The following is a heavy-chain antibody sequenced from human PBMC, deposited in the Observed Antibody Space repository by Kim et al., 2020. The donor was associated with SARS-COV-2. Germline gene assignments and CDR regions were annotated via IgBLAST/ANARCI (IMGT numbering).Heavy chain of an antibody. V-gene: IGHV3-49*04. CDR3: TTLAHNYFGY. D-gene: IGHD1-1*01. CDR2: IRGRADGRTT. CDR1: GFIFGDTV. J-gene: IGHJ4*02. Sequence: GGSLRLSCAASGFIFGDTVMSWVRQAPGKGLEWVGYIRGRADGRTTGYAASVKGRFIISRDDSRSIAYLQMNSLQTEDTALYYCTTLAHNYFGYWGQGTLVTVSS.